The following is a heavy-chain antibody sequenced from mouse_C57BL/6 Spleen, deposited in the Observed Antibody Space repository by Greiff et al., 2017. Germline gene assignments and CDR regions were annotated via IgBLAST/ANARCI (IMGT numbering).Heavy chain of an antibody. CDR2: IDPENGDT. J-gene: IGHJ3*01. Sequence: EVQLQQSGAELVRPGASVKLSCTASGFNIKDDYMHWVKQRPEQGLEWIGWIDPENGDTEYASKFQGKATITADTSSNTTYLRLSSLTSEDTAVYYCTKNYGSSLFAYWGQGTLVTVSA. D-gene: IGHD1-1*01. CDR3: TKNYGSSLFAY. V-gene: IGHV14-4*01. CDR1: GFNIKDDY.